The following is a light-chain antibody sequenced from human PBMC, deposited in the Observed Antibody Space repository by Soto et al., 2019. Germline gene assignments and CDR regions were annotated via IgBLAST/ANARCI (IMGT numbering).Light chain of an antibody. V-gene: IGKV3-11*01. CDR2: GAS. CDR3: QQHSHWPPWT. Sequence: EVVLTQSPATLSLSPGERATLSCRASENVRTFVDWYQQKPGQAPRLLIHGASNRATGIPARFSGSGSGTDFTLTISNLEPEDFAVYYCQQHSHWPPWTFGQGTMVEI. J-gene: IGKJ1*01. CDR1: ENVRTF.